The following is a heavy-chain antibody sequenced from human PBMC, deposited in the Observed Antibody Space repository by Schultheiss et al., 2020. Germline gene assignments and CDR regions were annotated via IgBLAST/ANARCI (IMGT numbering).Heavy chain of an antibody. CDR3: ARDLDWNYRPNTYGMDV. J-gene: IGHJ6*02. CDR2: ISYDGSNK. CDR1: GFTFSRYM. Sequence: GGSLRLSCAASGFTFSRYMMHWVRQAPGKGLEWVAVISYDGSNKYYADSVKGRFTISRDNSKNTLYLQMNSLRAEDTAVYYCARDLDWNYRPNTYGMDVWGQGTTVTVSS. D-gene: IGHD1-7*01. V-gene: IGHV3-30*03.